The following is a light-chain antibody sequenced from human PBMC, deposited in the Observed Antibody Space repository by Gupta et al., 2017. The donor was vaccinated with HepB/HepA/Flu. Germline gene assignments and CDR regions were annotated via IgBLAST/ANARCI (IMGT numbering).Light chain of an antibody. Sequence: QAVSTQPPSVPAGPGHGVSISCSGSGSNIGSKSVSWYQQVPGTAPKLLIYDNNQRPSGIPDRFSGSKSGASATLDISGLQTGDEADYYCGTWDSSLSGNWVFGGGTKLTVL. J-gene: IGLJ3*02. CDR3: GTWDSSLSGNWV. CDR1: GSNIGSKS. CDR2: DNN. V-gene: IGLV1-51*01.